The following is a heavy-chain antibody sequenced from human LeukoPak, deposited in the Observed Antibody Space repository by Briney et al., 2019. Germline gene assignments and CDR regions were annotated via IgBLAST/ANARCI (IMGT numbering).Heavy chain of an antibody. D-gene: IGHD1-20*01. CDR2: VYYTGYS. CDR3: ARQGAITARRTHYYAMDV. CDR1: GGLISSSGNFY. V-gene: IGHV4-39*01. J-gene: IGHJ6*02. Sequence: SETLSLTCSVSGGLISSSGNFYWGWIRQVPGKGLEWIESVYYTGYSYDNPSLKRRVTVSVDTSKNQFSLKLNSVTAADTAIYYCARQGAITARRTHYYAMDVWGPGTTVTVSS.